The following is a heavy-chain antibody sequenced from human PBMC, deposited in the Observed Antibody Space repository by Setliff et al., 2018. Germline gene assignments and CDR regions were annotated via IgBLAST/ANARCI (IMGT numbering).Heavy chain of an antibody. CDR2: IYYSGNT. Sequence: SETLSLICSVSGDSISSSYWSWIRQPPGKGLQWIGYIYYSGNTNYNPSLRSRVTISVDTSKNQFSLRLNSVTAADTAVYYCARVGPRVIVRAMYNYYYMDVWGKGTTVTVSS. V-gene: IGHV4-59*08. J-gene: IGHJ6*03. CDR3: ARVGPRVIVRAMYNYYYMDV. D-gene: IGHD2-2*01. CDR1: GDSISSSY.